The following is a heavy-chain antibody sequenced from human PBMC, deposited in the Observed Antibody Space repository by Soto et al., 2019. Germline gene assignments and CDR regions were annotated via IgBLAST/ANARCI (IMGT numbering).Heavy chain of an antibody. CDR1: GGSISSGGYY. CDR2: VYFSGSI. D-gene: IGHD1-26*01. J-gene: IGHJ5*02. Sequence: SETLSFPCTVSGGSISSGGYYWSWIRQHPGKGQDWVVYVYFSGSIHCNPALMNWVAILIDRSKNQCSLKLSSVTAAITAVYYWAREGHHCINPQWEWFDPWGQGTLVTVSS. V-gene: IGHV4-31*03. CDR3: AREGHHCINPQWEWFDP.